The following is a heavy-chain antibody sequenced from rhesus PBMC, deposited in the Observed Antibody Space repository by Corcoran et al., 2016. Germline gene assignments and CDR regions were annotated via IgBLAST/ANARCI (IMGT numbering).Heavy chain of an antibody. CDR1: GGSISYSYR. J-gene: IGHJ4*01. CDR3: ARLFGGSYYFDY. D-gene: IGHD1-44*02. V-gene: IGHV4S10*01. Sequence: QVQLQESGPGLVKPSETLSLPCAVSGGSISYSYRWSWIRQPPGKGLEWIGDIYGSSSSTHYNPSLKSRVTISKDTSKNQFSLNLSSVTAADTAVYYCARLFGGSYYFDYWGQGV. CDR2: IYGSSSST.